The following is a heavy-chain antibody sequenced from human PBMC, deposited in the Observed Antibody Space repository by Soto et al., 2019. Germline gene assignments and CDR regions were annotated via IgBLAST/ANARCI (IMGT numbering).Heavy chain of an antibody. D-gene: IGHD1-7*01. Sequence: GGSLRLSCAASGFTFNRYGMSWVRQAPGKGLEWVSAISGSGDSTYYADSAKGRFTISRDSSNNTLYLQMSNLRADDTALYFCVKLRLELLYLDSWGLGALVTVS. CDR2: ISGSGDST. V-gene: IGHV3-23*01. CDR1: GFTFNRYG. CDR3: VKLRLELLYLDS. J-gene: IGHJ4*02.